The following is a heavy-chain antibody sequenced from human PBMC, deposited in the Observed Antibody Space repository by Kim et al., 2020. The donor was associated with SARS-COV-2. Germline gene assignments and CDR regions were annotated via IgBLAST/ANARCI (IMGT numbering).Heavy chain of an antibody. J-gene: IGHJ5*02. V-gene: IGHV4-59*01. D-gene: IGHD2-2*01. CDR3: ARVLSWKYQLILYNWFDP. CDR2: IYYSGST. CDR1: GGSISSYY. Sequence: SETLSLTCTVSGGSISSYYWSWIRQPPGKGLEWIGYIYYSGSTNYNPSLKSRVTISVDTSKNQFSLKLSSVTAADTAVYYCARVLSWKYQLILYNWFDPWGQGTLVTVSS.